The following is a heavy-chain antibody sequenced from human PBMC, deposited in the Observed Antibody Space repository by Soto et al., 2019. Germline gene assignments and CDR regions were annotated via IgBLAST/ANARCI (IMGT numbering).Heavy chain of an antibody. CDR1: GFTFDEYA. CDR2: ITWNSEIL. V-gene: IGHV3-9*01. J-gene: IGHJ4*02. D-gene: IGHD2-8*01. CDR3: AKALDGASRDIDH. Sequence: EVQLVESGGGLVQPGRSLRLSCAASGFTFDEYAMHCVRQVPGKGLEWVSGITWNSEILGYVDSVKGRFTISRDNAKNSLYLQMNSLRAEDTALYYCAKALDGASRDIDHWGQGTLVTVSS.